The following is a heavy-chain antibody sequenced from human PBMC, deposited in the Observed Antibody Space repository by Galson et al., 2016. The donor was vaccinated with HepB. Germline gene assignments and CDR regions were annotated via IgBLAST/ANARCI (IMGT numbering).Heavy chain of an antibody. J-gene: IGHJ4*02. CDR2: ISYEGINK. V-gene: IGHV3-30-3*01. CDR1: GFTFSSYA. CDR3: ARDRSRGSDWGVYFDY. Sequence: SLRLSCAASGFTFSSYAIHWVRQAPGKGLEWVAVISYEGINKYYADSVKGRFTISRDNSKNTLYPQMNSLRPDDPAVYYCARDRSRGSDWGVYFDYWGQGTLVTVSS. D-gene: IGHD2-15*01.